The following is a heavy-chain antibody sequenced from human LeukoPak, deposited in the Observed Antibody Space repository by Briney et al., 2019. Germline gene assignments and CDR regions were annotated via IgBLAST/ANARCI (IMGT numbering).Heavy chain of an antibody. J-gene: IGHJ3*01. Sequence: PSETLSLTCTVSGGSITGYYWSWIRQPPGKGLEWIGYVFYSGRTLYNPSLKSRVTISVDTSKTQFSLKLTSVTAADTAVYYCARHIAVSYDAFDLWGRGTMVTVSS. D-gene: IGHD6-19*01. CDR2: VFYSGRT. V-gene: IGHV4-59*08. CDR1: GGSITGYY. CDR3: ARHIAVSYDAFDL.